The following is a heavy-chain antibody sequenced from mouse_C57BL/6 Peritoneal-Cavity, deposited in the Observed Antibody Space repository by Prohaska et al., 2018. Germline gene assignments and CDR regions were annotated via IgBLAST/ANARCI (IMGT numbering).Heavy chain of an antibody. Sequence: PGASVKISCKASGYAFSSSWMNWVKQRPGKGLEWIGRIYPGDGDTNYNGKFKGKATLTADKSASTAYMQLSSLTSEDSAVYFCARGEGAWFAYWGKGTLVTVSA. CDR3: ARGEGAWFAY. CDR2: IYPGDGDT. V-gene: IGHV1-82*01. CDR1: GYAFSSSW. J-gene: IGHJ3*01.